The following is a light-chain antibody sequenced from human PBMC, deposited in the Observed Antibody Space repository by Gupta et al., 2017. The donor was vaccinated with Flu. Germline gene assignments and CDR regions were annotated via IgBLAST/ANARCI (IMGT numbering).Light chain of an antibody. CDR2: KDT. J-gene: IGLJ1*01. V-gene: IGLV3-25*02. CDR1: SLSKQN. Sequence: SYELTQPPSVSVSPGQTATITCSGDSLSKQNASWFQQKPGQAPVLVIYKDTERPSGIPERFSGSSSGTRVTLTISGVQAEDEADYYCQSSDSSDTYVFGTGTKVTVL. CDR3: QSSDSSDTYV.